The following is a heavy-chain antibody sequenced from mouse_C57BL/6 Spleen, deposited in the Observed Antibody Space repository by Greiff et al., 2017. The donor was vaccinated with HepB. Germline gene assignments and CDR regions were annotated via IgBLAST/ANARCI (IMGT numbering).Heavy chain of an antibody. Sequence: EVKLQESGPELVKPGASVKMSCKASGYTFTDYNMHWVKQSHGKSLEWIGYINPNNGGTSYNQKFKGKATLTVNKSSSTAYMELRSLTSEDSAVYYCARERGIAWFAYWGQGTLVTVSA. CDR1: GYTFTDYN. J-gene: IGHJ3*01. V-gene: IGHV1-22*01. CDR2: INPNNGGT. D-gene: IGHD1-1*02. CDR3: ARERGIAWFAY.